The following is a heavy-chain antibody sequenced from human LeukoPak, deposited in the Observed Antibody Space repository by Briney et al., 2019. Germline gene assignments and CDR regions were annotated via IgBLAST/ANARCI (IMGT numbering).Heavy chain of an antibody. D-gene: IGHD3-22*01. J-gene: IGHJ4*02. Sequence: SETLSLTCNVSGVSISSYYWSWIRQPPGKGLEWIGYFYHSGGTNYNPSFGSRLTISINTSKRQVSLTLRSVTPAHSAVYYCARLSGYYGYVNFWGQGTLVTVSS. V-gene: IGHV4-59*01. CDR1: GVSISSYY. CDR3: ARLSGYYGYVNF. CDR2: FYHSGGT.